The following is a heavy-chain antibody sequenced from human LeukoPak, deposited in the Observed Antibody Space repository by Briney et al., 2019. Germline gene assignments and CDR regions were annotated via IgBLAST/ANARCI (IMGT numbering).Heavy chain of an antibody. V-gene: IGHV3-23*01. Sequence: GGSLRLSCAASGFTFSSYALSWVRQAPGKGLEWVSAISGGGDSTYYADSVKGRFTISRDNSKNTLYLQMNSLRAEDTAVYYCAKGTTYYDFWSGAMDVWGKGTTVTVSS. CDR2: ISGGGDST. D-gene: IGHD3-3*01. CDR3: AKGTTYYDFWSGAMDV. J-gene: IGHJ6*04. CDR1: GFTFSSYA.